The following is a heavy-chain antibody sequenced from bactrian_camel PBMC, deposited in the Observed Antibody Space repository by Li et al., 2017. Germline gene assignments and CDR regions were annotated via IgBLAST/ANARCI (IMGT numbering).Heavy chain of an antibody. Sequence: HVQLVESGGGSVQAGGFLRLSCAASGFIFEHYWMNWVRQAPGNGLEWVAKIGPDGDIRYYADAVRGRLNVSRDNAESTMYLQMNSLQPEDTAVYYCVKDWNNQAAQRKGQGTQVTVS. J-gene: IGHJ4*01. CDR1: GFIFEHYW. V-gene: IGHV3S1*01. CDR2: IGPDGDIR. D-gene: IGHD1*01.